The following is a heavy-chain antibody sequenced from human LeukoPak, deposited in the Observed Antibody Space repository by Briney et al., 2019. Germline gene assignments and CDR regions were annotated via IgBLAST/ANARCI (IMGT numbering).Heavy chain of an antibody. CDR3: ARGGDYYDSSGYPVY. Sequence: SETLSLTCTVSGGSISSYYWSWIRQPPGKGLEWIGYIYYSGSTNYNPSLKSRVTISVDTSKNQFSLELSSVTAADTAVYYCARGGDYYDSSGYPVYWGQGTLVTVSS. CDR2: IYYSGST. D-gene: IGHD3-22*01. J-gene: IGHJ4*02. CDR1: GGSISSYY. V-gene: IGHV4-59*01.